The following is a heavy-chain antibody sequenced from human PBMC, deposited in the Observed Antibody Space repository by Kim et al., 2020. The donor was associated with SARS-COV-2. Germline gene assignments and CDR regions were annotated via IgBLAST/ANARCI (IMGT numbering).Heavy chain of an antibody. V-gene: IGHV4-59*01. D-gene: IGHD3-22*01. J-gene: IGHJ2*01. CDR1: GGSISSYY. CDR2: IYYSGST. Sequence: SETLSLTCTVSGGSISSYYWSWIRQPPGKGLEWIGYIYYSGSTNYNPSLKSRVTISVDTSKNQFSLKLSSVTAADTAVYYCARGDNDSSGYYPTGWYFDLWGRGTLVTVSS. CDR3: ARGDNDSSGYYPTGWYFDL.